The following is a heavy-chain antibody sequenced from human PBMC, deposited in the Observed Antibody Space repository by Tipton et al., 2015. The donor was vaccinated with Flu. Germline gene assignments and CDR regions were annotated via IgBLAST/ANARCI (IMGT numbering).Heavy chain of an antibody. J-gene: IGHJ4*02. D-gene: IGHD3-22*01. V-gene: IGHV1-69*01. CDR1: GGTFSSYA. Sequence: QLVQSGAEVKKPGSSVKVSCKASGGTFSSYAISWVRQAPGQGLEWMGGIIPIFGTANYAQKFQGRVTITADESTSTAYMELSSLRSEDTAVYYCARDKRGYYYDSSGPKFDYWGQGTLVTVSS. CDR2: IIPIFGTA. CDR3: ARDKRGYYYDSSGPKFDY.